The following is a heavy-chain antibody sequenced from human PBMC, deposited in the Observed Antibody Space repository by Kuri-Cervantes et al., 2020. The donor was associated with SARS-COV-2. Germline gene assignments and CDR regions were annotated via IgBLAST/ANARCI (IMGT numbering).Heavy chain of an antibody. CDR1: GGSISSHY. Sequence: SETLSLTCTVSGGSISSHYWNWIRQSPGKGLEWIGEINHSGSTNYNPSLKSRVTISVDTSKNQFSLKLSSVTAADTAVYFCARGQGVAVPVALLVFLGYYMDVWGKGTTVTVSS. CDR3: ARGQGVAVPVALLVFLGYYMDV. J-gene: IGHJ6*03. V-gene: IGHV4-34*01. D-gene: IGHD2-15*01. CDR2: INHSGST.